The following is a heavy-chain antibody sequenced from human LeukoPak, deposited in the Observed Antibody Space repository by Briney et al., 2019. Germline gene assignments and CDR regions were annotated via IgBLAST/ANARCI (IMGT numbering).Heavy chain of an antibody. Sequence: GGSLRLSCAASGFIISGDSMNWVRQAPGKGLEWIAYIIRDSGIKYYADSVRGRFTISRDNAKSSLYLQMHSLRAEDTAVYYCVRDNPRCCGVVPANIDDYWGQGTLVTVSS. CDR1: GFIISGDS. V-gene: IGHV3-48*01. J-gene: IGHJ4*02. CDR2: IIRDSGIK. CDR3: VRDNPRCCGVVPANIDDY. D-gene: IGHD2-15*01.